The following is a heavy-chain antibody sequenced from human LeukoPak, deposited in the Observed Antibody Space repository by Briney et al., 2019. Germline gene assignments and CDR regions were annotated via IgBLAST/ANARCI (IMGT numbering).Heavy chain of an antibody. V-gene: IGHV1-69*13. CDR2: IIPIFGTA. CDR3: ARGYDFWSGFDY. Sequence: ASVKVSCKASGGTFSSYAISWVRQAPGQGLEWMGGIIPIFGTANYAQKFQGRVTFTADESTSTAYMELSSLRSEDTAVYYCARGYDFWSGFDYWGQGTLVTVSS. D-gene: IGHD3-3*01. J-gene: IGHJ4*02. CDR1: GGTFSSYA.